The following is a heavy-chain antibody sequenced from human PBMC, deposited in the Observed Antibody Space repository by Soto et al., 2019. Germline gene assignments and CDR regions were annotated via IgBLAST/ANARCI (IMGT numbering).Heavy chain of an antibody. V-gene: IGHV4-59*01. D-gene: IGHD2-15*01. CDR2: IYYSGST. Sequence: SETLSLTCTVSGGSISSYYWSWIRQPPGKGLEWIGYIYYSGSTNYNPSLKSRVTISVDTSKNQFSLKLSSVTAADTAVYYCAREGYCSGGSCYWFDPWGPGTLVTVSS. CDR1: GGSISSYY. J-gene: IGHJ5*02. CDR3: AREGYCSGGSCYWFDP.